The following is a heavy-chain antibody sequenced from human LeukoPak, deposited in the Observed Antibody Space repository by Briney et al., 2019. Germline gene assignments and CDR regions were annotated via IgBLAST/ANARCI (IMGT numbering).Heavy chain of an antibody. CDR3: AAGYCSGGSCPMGY. Sequence: SETLSLTCAVSGGSISSSNWWSWVRQPPGKGLEWIGEIYHSGRTNYNPSLKSRVTISVDKSKKQFSLKLSSVTAADTAVYYCAAGYCSGGSCPMGYWGQGTLVTVSS. V-gene: IGHV4-4*02. D-gene: IGHD2-15*01. CDR1: GGSISSSNW. J-gene: IGHJ4*02. CDR2: IYHSGRT.